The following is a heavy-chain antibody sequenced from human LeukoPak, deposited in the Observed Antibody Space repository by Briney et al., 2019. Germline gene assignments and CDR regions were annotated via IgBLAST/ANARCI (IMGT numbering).Heavy chain of an antibody. CDR2: IFYSGST. D-gene: IGHD4-17*01. Sequence: SETLSLTCTVSSGSISSYYWSWIRQPPGKGLEWIGYIFYSGSTNYNPSLKSRVTISADTSKNQFSLGLSSVTAADTAVYYCARGPTRYYFDCWGQGTLVTVSS. V-gene: IGHV4-59*01. J-gene: IGHJ4*02. CDR1: SGSISSYY. CDR3: ARGPTRYYFDC.